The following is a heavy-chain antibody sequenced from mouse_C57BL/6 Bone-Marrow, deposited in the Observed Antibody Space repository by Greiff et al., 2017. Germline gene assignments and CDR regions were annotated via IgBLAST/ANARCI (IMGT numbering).Heavy chain of an antibody. Sequence: VQLQQSGAELVRPGASVKLSCTASGFNIKDAYMHWVKQRPEQGLEWIGWIDPENGDTEYASKFQGKATITADTSSNTAYLQLSSLTSEDTAVYYCTSNYGFAYWGQGTLVTVSA. D-gene: IGHD2-1*01. CDR1: GFNIKDAY. CDR2: IDPENGDT. CDR3: TSNYGFAY. J-gene: IGHJ3*01. V-gene: IGHV14-4*01.